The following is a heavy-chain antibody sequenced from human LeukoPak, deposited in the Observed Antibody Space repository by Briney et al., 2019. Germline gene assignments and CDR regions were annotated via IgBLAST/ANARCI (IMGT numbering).Heavy chain of an antibody. CDR2: ISHSANTI. J-gene: IGHJ4*02. CDR3: AFASARESADY. CDR1: GFTFSSFE. D-gene: IGHD3-10*01. Sequence: GGSLRLSCAASGFTFSSFEMNWVRQAPGKGLEWVSYISHSANTIYYADSVKGRFTISRDNAKNSLYLQMNSLRAEDTAVYYCAFASARESADYWGQGTLVTVSS. V-gene: IGHV3-48*03.